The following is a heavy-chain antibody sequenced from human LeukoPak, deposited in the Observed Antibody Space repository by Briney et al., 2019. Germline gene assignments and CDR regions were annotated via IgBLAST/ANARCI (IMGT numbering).Heavy chain of an antibody. Sequence: GASVKVSCKASGYTFTGYYMHWVRQAPGQGLEWMGWINPNSGGTNYAQKFQGRVTMTRDTSISTAYMELSRLRSDDTAVYYCARSEVGATSGNDYWGQGTLVTVSS. CDR3: ARSEVGATSGNDY. J-gene: IGHJ4*02. D-gene: IGHD1-26*01. V-gene: IGHV1-2*02. CDR1: GYTFTGYY. CDR2: INPNSGGT.